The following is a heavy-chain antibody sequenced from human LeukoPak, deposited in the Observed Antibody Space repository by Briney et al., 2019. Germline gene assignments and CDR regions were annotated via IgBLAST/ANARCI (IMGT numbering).Heavy chain of an antibody. CDR2: IYPDDSDT. D-gene: IGHD2-2*01. CDR1: GYSFTNYW. Sequence: GESLKISCKGSGYSFTNYWIGWVRQMPGKGLELMGIIYPDDSDTRYSPSFQGQVTISADKSISTAYLRWSSLKASDTAIYYCARGGFCTGTSCYLAWFDPWGQGTLVTVSS. J-gene: IGHJ5*02. V-gene: IGHV5-51*01. CDR3: ARGGFCTGTSCYLAWFDP.